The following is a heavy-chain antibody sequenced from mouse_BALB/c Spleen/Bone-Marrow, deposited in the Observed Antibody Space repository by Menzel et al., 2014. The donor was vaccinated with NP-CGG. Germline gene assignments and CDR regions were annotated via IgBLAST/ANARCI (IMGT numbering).Heavy chain of an antibody. V-gene: IGHV1S81*02. CDR1: GYTFTSYY. D-gene: IGHD1-1*01. CDR3: SRGYYGSTYYYAMDY. CDR2: INPSNVDT. Sequence: LQESGAELVKPGASVKLSCKASGYTFTSYYMFWVKQRPGQGLEWIEEINPSNVDTNFNEKFKSKATLTVDKSSNTAYMQLSSLTSEDSAVYYCSRGYYGSTYYYAMDYWGQGTSVTVPS. J-gene: IGHJ4*01.